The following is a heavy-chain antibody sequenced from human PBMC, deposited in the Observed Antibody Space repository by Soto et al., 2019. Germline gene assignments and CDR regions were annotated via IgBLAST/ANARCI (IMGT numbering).Heavy chain of an antibody. CDR3: ERNRMGSDDFWSGTINWFDP. CDR2: INPNSGGT. Sequence: QVQLVQSGAEVKKPGASVKVSCKASGYTFTGYYMHWVRQAPGQGLEWMGWINPNSGGTNYAQKFQGRVTMTRDTSIRTAYMGLSRLRSDDTAVYYCERNRMGSDDFWSGTINWFDPWGQGTLVTVSS. CDR1: GYTFTGYY. J-gene: IGHJ5*02. D-gene: IGHD3-3*01. V-gene: IGHV1-2*02.